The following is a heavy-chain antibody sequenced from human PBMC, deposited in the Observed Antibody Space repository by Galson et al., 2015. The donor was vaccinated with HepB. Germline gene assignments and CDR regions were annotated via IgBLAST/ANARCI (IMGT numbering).Heavy chain of an antibody. V-gene: IGHV1-18*04. CDR3: ATAYSYGYWGYYYYYYGMDV. CDR1: GYTFTSYG. Sequence: SVKVSCKASGYTFTSYGISWVRQAPGQGLEWMGWISAYNGNTNYAQKLQGRVTMTTDTSTSTAYMELRSLRSDDTAVYYCATAYSYGYWGYYYYYYGMDVWGQGTTVTVSS. J-gene: IGHJ6*02. CDR2: ISAYNGNT. D-gene: IGHD5-18*01.